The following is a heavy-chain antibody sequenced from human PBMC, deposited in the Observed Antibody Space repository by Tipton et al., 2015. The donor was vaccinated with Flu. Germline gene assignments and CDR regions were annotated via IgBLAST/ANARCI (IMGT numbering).Heavy chain of an antibody. CDR3: ARVGSAAAGTN. Sequence: GLVKPSETLSLTCAVYGGSFSGYYWSWIRQPPGKGLEWIGEINHSGSTNYNPSLKSRVTISVDTSKNQFSLKLSSVTAADTAVYYCARVGSAAAGTNCGQGTLVTVSS. CDR2: INHSGST. CDR1: GGSFSGYY. D-gene: IGHD6-13*01. V-gene: IGHV4-34*01. J-gene: IGHJ4*02.